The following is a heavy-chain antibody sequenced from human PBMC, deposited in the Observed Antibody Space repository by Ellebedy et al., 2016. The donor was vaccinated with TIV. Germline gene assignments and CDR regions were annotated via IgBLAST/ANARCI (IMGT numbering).Heavy chain of an antibody. CDR1: GFTFSSYA. V-gene: IGHV3-23*01. Sequence: GESLKISCAASGFTFSSYAMNWVRQAPGKGLEGVSAISGSGGRTYYADFVKGRITISSDNSKNKLDLQMNSLRAEDTAVYYCAGGISVAGKSLGFWGQGTLVTVPS. D-gene: IGHD6-19*01. CDR2: ISGSGGRT. CDR3: AGGISVAGKSLGF. J-gene: IGHJ4*02.